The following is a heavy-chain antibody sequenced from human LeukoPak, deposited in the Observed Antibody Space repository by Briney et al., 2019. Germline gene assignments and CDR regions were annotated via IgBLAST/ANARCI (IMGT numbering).Heavy chain of an antibody. J-gene: IGHJ4*02. D-gene: IGHD6-19*01. CDR1: GYTFTDYH. CDR3: ARFRHIAVAGTPHFDY. V-gene: IGHV1-2*02. CDR2: INPNSGGT. Sequence: AASVKVSCKASGYTFTDYHIHWVRQAPGQGLEWTGWINPNSGGTNYAQKFHGRVTMTRDTSINTAYMELSSLKSNDTAIYYCARFRHIAVAGTPHFDYWGQGPLVTVSS.